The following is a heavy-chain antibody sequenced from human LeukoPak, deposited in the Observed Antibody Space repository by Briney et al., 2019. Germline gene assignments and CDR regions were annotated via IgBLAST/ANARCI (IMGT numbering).Heavy chain of an antibody. J-gene: IGHJ4*02. CDR2: INPNSGGT. V-gene: IGHV1-2*02. Sequence: ASVKVSCKASGYTFTGYYMHWVRQAPGQGLEWMGWINPNSGGTNYAQKFQGRVTMTRDTSISTAYMELSRLRSDDTAVYYCATDPGYSSGAEPYFDYWGQGTLVTVPS. D-gene: IGHD6-19*01. CDR3: ATDPGYSSGAEPYFDY. CDR1: GYTFTGYY.